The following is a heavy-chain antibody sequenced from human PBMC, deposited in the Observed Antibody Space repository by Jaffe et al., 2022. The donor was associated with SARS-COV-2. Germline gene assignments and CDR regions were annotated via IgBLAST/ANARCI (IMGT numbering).Heavy chain of an antibody. J-gene: IGHJ4*02. V-gene: IGHV3-7*01. D-gene: IGHD1-26*01. Sequence: EVQLVESGGALVQTGGSLRLSCAASGFTFSSNWMSWVRQAPGRGLEWVADIKPDGSERYYVDSVEGRFSISRDNAKNSLSLQMNSLRAEDTAVYYCARGAGYYMFWGQGTPVTVSS. CDR3: ARGAGYYMF. CDR2: IKPDGSER. CDR1: GFTFSSNW.